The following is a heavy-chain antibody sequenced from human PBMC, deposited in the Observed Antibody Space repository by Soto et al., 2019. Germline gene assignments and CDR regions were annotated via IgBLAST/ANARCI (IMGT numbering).Heavy chain of an antibody. CDR1: GFTCSSYA. J-gene: IGHJ4*02. V-gene: IGHV3-30*14. CDR3: AREYPLDNYDSSGYYPVWASKGYFDY. CDR2: ISYDGSNK. Sequence: QVQLVESGGGVVQPGRSLRLSCAASGFTCSSYAMHWVRQAPGKGLEWVAVISYDGSNKYYADSVKGRFTISRDNSKNTLYLEMNSLRAEDTAVYYCAREYPLDNYDSSGYYPVWASKGYFDYWGQGTMVIVSS. D-gene: IGHD3-22*01.